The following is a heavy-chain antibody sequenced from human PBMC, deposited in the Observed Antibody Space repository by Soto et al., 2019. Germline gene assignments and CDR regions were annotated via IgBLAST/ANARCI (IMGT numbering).Heavy chain of an antibody. CDR1: GGSISSSSYY. J-gene: IGHJ6*03. CDR3: GLGYCSGGSCTLYYYMDV. CDR2: IYYSGST. V-gene: IGHV4-39*01. Sequence: PSETLSLTCTVSGGSISSSSYYWGWIRQPPGKGLEWIGSIYYSGSTYYNPSLKSRVTISVDTSKNQFSLKLSSVTAADTAVYYCGLGYCSGGSCTLYYYMDVWGKGTTVTVSS. D-gene: IGHD2-15*01.